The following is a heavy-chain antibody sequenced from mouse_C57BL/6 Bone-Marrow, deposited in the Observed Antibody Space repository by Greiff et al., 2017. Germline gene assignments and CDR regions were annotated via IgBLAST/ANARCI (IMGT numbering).Heavy chain of an antibody. V-gene: IGHV1-82*01. CDR2: IYPGAGDT. J-gene: IGHJ1*03. D-gene: IGHD1-1*01. Sequence: VKLMESGPELVKPGASVKISCKASGYAFSSSWMNWVKQRPGKGLEWIGRIYPGAGDTNYNGKFKGKATLTADKSSSTAYMQLSCLTSEDSAVYFCARGTTVVEGYWYFDVWGTGTTVTVSS. CDR1: GYAFSSSW. CDR3: ARGTTVVEGYWYFDV.